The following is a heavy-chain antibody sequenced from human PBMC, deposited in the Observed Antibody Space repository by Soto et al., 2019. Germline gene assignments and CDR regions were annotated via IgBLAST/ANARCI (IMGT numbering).Heavy chain of an antibody. CDR2: IYYSGST. J-gene: IGHJ4*02. CDR1: GGSISSSSYY. CDR3: ARSPPMYYDYIWGKTEVFDY. D-gene: IGHD3-16*01. V-gene: IGHV4-39*01. Sequence: SATLSLTCTVSGGSISSSSYYWGWIRQPPGKGLEWIGSIYYSGSTYYNPSLKSRVTISVDTSKNQFSLKLSSVTAADTAVYYCARSPPMYYDYIWGKTEVFDYWGQGTLVTVSS.